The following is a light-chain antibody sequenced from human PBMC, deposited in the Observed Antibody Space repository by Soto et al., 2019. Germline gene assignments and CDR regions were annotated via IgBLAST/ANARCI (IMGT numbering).Light chain of an antibody. CDR1: QSVSSSY. Sequence: EIVLTQSPGTLSLSPGERATLSCRASQSVSSSYLAWYQQKPGQPPRLLIYGASSRATGIPDRFSGSGSGTDFTLTISRLEPEDSAVYYCHQYGSSQTFGQGTKVDNK. J-gene: IGKJ1*01. V-gene: IGKV3-20*01. CDR3: HQYGSSQT. CDR2: GAS.